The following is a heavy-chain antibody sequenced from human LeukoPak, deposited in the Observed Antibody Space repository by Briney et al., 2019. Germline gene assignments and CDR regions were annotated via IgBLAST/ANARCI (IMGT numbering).Heavy chain of an antibody. J-gene: IGHJ4*02. CDR3: ARDEAVAGYFGY. Sequence: SQTLSLTCAISGDSVSSNSAAWNWTRQSPSRGLEWLGRTYYRSKWYNDYALSVRSRIVIDPDTSKNQFSLQLNSVTPEDTAVYYCARDEAVAGYFGYWGQGTLVTVSS. CDR1: GDSVSSNSAA. V-gene: IGHV6-1*01. CDR2: TYYRSKWYN. D-gene: IGHD6-19*01.